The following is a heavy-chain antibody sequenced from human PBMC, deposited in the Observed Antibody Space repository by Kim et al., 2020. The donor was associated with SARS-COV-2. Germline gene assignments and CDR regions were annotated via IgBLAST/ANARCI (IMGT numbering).Heavy chain of an antibody. CDR2: ISYDGSNK. V-gene: IGHV3-30*04. J-gene: IGHJ3*02. CDR1: GFTFSSYA. D-gene: IGHD3-22*01. CDR3: ARETYYYDSSGYSGGDLGAFDI. Sequence: GGSLRLSCAASGFTFSSYAMHWVRQAPGKGLEWVAVISYDGSNKYYADSVKGRFTISRDNSKNTLYLQMNSLRAEDTAVYYCARETYYYDSSGYSGGDLGAFDIWGQGTMVTVSS.